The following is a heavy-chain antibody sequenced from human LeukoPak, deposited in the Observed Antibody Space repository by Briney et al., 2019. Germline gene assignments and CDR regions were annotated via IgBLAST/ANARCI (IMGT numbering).Heavy chain of an antibody. CDR1: GFTFSSYA. V-gene: IGHV3-30-3*01. Sequence: GRSLRLSCAASGFTFSSYAMYWVRQAPGKGLEWVAVISYDGSNKYYADSVKGRFTISRDNSKNTLYLQMNSLRAEDTAVYYCARGRTSGSYFSFDIWGQGTMVTVSS. CDR2: ISYDGSNK. D-gene: IGHD1-26*01. J-gene: IGHJ3*02. CDR3: ARGRTSGSYFSFDI.